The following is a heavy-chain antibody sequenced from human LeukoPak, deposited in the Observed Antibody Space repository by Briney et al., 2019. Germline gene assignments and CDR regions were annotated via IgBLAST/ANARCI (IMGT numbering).Heavy chain of an antibody. J-gene: IGHJ5*02. CDR1: GYTFTSYG. Sequence: ASVKVSCKASGYTFTSYGISWVRQAPGQGLEWMGWISAYNGNTNYAQKLQGRVTMTTDTSTSTAYMELRSLRSDDTAVYYCARVEVQWLGRGWFDPWGQGTLVTVSS. V-gene: IGHV1-18*01. D-gene: IGHD6-19*01. CDR3: ARVEVQWLGRGWFDP. CDR2: ISAYNGNT.